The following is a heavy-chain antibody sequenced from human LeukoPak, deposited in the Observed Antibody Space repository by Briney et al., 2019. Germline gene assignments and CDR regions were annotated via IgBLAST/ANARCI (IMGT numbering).Heavy chain of an antibody. V-gene: IGHV1-2*02. Sequence: ASVKVSCKAPGYTFTGYYMHWVRQAPGQGLEWMGWINFNSGGTNSAQKFQGRVTMTRDTSITTVYMDLTSLRSDDTAVYYCAREANYYGSDKAGLDIWGQGTMVTVSS. D-gene: IGHD3-10*01. J-gene: IGHJ3*02. CDR1: GYTFTGYY. CDR3: AREANYYGSDKAGLDI. CDR2: INFNSGGT.